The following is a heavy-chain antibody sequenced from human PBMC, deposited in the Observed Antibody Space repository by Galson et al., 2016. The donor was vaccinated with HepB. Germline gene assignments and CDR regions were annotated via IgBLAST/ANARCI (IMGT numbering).Heavy chain of an antibody. V-gene: IGHV4-39*01. D-gene: IGHD3-10*01. Sequence: SETLSLTCTVSGGSINSSGHYWGWIRLSPVKGLEWIGSTSHSGTTSYSPSFRSRITLSADTSKNQFTLRLNSMTAADTAVYYCARHTGSSAFYDYGIDVWGQGTKVTVSS. CDR2: TSHSGTT. CDR1: GGSINSSGHY. J-gene: IGHJ6*02. CDR3: ARHTGSSAFYDYGIDV.